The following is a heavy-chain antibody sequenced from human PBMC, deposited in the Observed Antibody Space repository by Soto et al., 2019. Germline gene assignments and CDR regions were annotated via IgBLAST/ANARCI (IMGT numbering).Heavy chain of an antibody. CDR2: IYPGDSDT. J-gene: IGHJ5*02. V-gene: IGHV5-51*01. D-gene: IGHD2-2*01. CDR3: ARGYCTTTICDPWFDP. Sequence: GESLKISCKGSGYSFTSYWIGWVRQMPGKGLEWMGIIYPGDSDTRYSPSFQGQVTISVDKSITTAYLQWSSLKASDTAMYYCARGYCTTTICDPWFDPWGQGTLVTVSS. CDR1: GYSFTSYW.